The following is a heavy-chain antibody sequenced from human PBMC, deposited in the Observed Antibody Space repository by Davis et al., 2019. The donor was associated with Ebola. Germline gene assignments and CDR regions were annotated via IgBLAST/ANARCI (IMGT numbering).Heavy chain of an antibody. J-gene: IGHJ6*02. V-gene: IGHV4-59*01. D-gene: IGHD3-22*01. Sequence: SETLSLTCTVSGGSISSYYWSWIRQPPGKGLEWIGYIYYSGSTNYNPSLKSRVTISVDTSKNQFSLKLSSVTAADTAVYYCVRDSGYYDSNTYSSYYYVMDVWGQGTTVTVSS. CDR3: VRDSGYYDSNTYSSYYYVMDV. CDR2: IYYSGST. CDR1: GGSISSYY.